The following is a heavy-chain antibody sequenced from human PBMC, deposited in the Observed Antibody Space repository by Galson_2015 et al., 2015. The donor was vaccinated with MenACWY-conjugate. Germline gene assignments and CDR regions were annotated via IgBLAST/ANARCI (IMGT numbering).Heavy chain of an antibody. CDR3: ARRSARLTLGAFDI. Sequence: ETLSLTCTVSGGSISSSSYFWGWIRQPPGKGLEWIGTISYSGSTHYNPSLNSRVTVSADTSKNQFSLNVNSVTAADTALYYCARRSARLTLGAFDIWGQGTMVTVSS. CDR1: GGSISSSSYF. V-gene: IGHV4-39*01. CDR2: ISYSGST. D-gene: IGHD4-23*01. J-gene: IGHJ3*02.